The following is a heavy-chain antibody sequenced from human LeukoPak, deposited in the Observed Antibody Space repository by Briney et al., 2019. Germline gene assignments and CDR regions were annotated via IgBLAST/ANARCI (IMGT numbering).Heavy chain of an antibody. D-gene: IGHD3-3*01. Sequence: GGSLRLSCAASGFTFSSYEMNWVRQAPGKGLEWVSYISSSGSTIYYADSVKGRFTISRDNSKNTLYLQMNSLRAEDTAVYYCARVDGGFGVAKGYYYYMDVWGKGTTVTVSS. CDR3: ARVDGGFGVAKGYYYYMDV. CDR2: ISSSGSTI. J-gene: IGHJ6*03. CDR1: GFTFSSYE. V-gene: IGHV3-48*03.